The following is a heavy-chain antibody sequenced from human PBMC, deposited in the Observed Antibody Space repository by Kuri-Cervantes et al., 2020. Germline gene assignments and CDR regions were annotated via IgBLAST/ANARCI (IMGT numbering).Heavy chain of an antibody. D-gene: IGHD3-10*01. V-gene: IGHV4-4*09. CDR2: IYSSGSI. J-gene: IGHJ4*02. CDR1: AGSIRSYY. Sequence: SETLSLTCTVSAGSIRSYYWGWVRQPPGKGLEYLGNIYSSGSINYSPSLKSRVTLSVDTSKNQFSLKLTAVTAADTAVYYCARGTYGGVDYWGQGTLVTVSS. CDR3: ARGTYGGVDY.